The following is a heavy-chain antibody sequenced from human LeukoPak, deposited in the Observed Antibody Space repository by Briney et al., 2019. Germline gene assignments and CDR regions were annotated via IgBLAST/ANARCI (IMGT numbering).Heavy chain of an antibody. CDR2: IYYSGST. D-gene: IGHD4-23*01. V-gene: IGHV4-39*07. CDR1: GGSISSSSYY. Sequence: SETLSLTCTVSGGSISSSSYYWGWIRQPPGRGLEWIGSIYYSGSTYYNPSLKSRVTISVDTSKNQFSLKLSSVTAADTAVYYCARGVLRWNAGGGDAFDIWGQGTMATVSS. CDR3: ARGVLRWNAGGGDAFDI. J-gene: IGHJ3*02.